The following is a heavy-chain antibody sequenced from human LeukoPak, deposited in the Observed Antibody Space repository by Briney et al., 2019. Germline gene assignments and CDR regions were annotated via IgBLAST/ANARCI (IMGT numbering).Heavy chain of an antibody. CDR3: AREEITTNYYYYGMDV. D-gene: IGHD3-16*01. CDR2: IWYDGSNK. J-gene: IGHJ6*02. Sequence: GGSLRLSCVASGFSLNRYWMSWVRQAPGKGLEWVAVIWYDGSNKYYADSVKGRFTISRDNSKNTLYLQMNSLRAEDTAVYYCAREEITTNYYYYGMDVWGQGTTVTVSS. V-gene: IGHV3-33*08. CDR1: GFSLNRYW.